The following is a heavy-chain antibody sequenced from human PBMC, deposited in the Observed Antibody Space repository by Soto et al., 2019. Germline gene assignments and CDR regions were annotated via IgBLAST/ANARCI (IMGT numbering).Heavy chain of an antibody. J-gene: IGHJ4*02. CDR2: MSGSGAEK. CDR1: GFSFGIDA. D-gene: IGHD2-21*01. CDR3: AKDPSEPWGGAYFDY. V-gene: IGHV3-23*01. Sequence: SLSPSCPASGFSFGIDAMKFCRHPPCEGLEWVSTMSGSGAEKYYADTVKGRFTISRDKSKSTLYLQMNSLRAEDTAVYYCAKDPSEPWGGAYFDYWGQGTSVTVSS.